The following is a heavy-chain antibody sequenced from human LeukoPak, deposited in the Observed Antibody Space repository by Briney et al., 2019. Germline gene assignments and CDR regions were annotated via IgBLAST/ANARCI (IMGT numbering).Heavy chain of an antibody. CDR3: ARLRYYDILTGKIYYYYYMDV. CDR1: GGSFSGYY. Sequence: SETLSLTCAVYGGSFSGYYWSWIRQPPGKGLEWIGEINHSGSTNYNPSLKSRVTISVDTSKNQFSLKLSSVTAADTAVYYCARLRYYDILTGKIYYYYYMDVWGKGTTATISS. J-gene: IGHJ6*03. D-gene: IGHD3-9*01. CDR2: INHSGST. V-gene: IGHV4-34*01.